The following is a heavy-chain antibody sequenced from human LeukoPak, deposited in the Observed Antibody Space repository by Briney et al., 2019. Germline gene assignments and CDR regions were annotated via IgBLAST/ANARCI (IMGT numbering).Heavy chain of an antibody. V-gene: IGHV3-30*04. CDR2: ISYGGSNK. CDR3: ARRPYYYDSSGYYQSRFDY. Sequence: GGSLRLSCAASGFTFSSYAMHWVRQAPGKGLEWVAVISYGGSNKYYADSVKGRFTISRDNSKNTLYLQMNSLRAEDTAVYYCARRPYYYDSSGYYQSRFDYWGQGTLVTVSS. D-gene: IGHD3-22*01. J-gene: IGHJ4*02. CDR1: GFTFSSYA.